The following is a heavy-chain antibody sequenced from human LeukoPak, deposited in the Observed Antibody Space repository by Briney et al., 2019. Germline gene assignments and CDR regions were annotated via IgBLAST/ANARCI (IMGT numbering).Heavy chain of an antibody. J-gene: IGHJ4*02. D-gene: IGHD6-13*01. CDR1: GGSFSGYY. V-gene: IGHV4-34*01. CDR2: INHSGST. CDR3: ARRRYSSSWPKSIDY. Sequence: PSETLSLTCAVYGGSFSGYYWSWIRQPPGKGLEGIGEINHSGSTNYNPSLKSRVTISVDTSKNQFSLKLSSVTAADTAVYYCARRRYSSSWPKSIDYWGQGTLVTVSS.